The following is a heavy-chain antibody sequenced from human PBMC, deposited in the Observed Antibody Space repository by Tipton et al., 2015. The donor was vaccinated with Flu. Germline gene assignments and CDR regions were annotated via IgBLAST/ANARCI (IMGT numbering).Heavy chain of an antibody. CDR2: ISWNSGNI. V-gene: IGHV3-9*01. CDR3: AKDYDFGDHFDY. CDR1: GFTLRSHW. Sequence: SLRLSCLASGFTLRSHWMHWVRQAPGKGLEWVSGISWNSGNIRYADSVKGRFTISRDNAKNSLYLQMNSLRPEDTALYYCAKDYDFGDHFDYWGLGTLVTVSS. D-gene: IGHD3/OR15-3a*01. J-gene: IGHJ4*02.